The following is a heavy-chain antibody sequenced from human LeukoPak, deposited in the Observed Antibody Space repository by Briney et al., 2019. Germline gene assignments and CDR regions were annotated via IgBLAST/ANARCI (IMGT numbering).Heavy chain of an antibody. J-gene: IGHJ4*02. CDR2: TYRTGST. CDR1: GGSISSGSYS. Sequence: SETLSLTCTVSGGSISSGSYSWSWVRQPAGKGLEWIGRTYRTGSTNYNPSLNSRATISVDTSKNQFSLKLTSVTAADTAVNYCARVLRSHFDLWGQGTLVTVSS. CDR3: ARVLRSHFDL. V-gene: IGHV4-61*02.